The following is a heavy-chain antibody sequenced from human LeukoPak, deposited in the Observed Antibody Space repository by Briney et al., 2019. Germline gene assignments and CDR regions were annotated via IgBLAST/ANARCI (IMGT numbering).Heavy chain of an antibody. Sequence: GASVKVSCKASGYPFSTYAINWVRQAPGQGLEWMGWINTNTGNPTYAQGFTGRFVFSLDTSVSTAYLQISSLKAEDTAVYYCARDRDPGAALGVVYYWGQGTLVTVSS. V-gene: IGHV7-4-1*02. CDR1: GYPFSTYA. CDR2: INTNTGNP. CDR3: ARDRDPGAALGVVYY. D-gene: IGHD3-16*01. J-gene: IGHJ4*02.